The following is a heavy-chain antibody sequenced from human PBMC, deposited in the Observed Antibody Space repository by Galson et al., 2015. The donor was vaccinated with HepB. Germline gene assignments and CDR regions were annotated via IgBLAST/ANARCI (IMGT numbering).Heavy chain of an antibody. CDR2: IKSKTDGGTT. CDR1: GFTFSNAW. D-gene: IGHD4-23*01. CDR3: TTDTYGGNSVDY. V-gene: IGHV3-15*01. Sequence: SLRLSCAASGFTFSNAWMSWVRQAPGKGLEWVGRIKSKTDGGTTDYAAPVKGRFTVSRDDSKNTLYLQMNSLKTEDTAVYYCTTDTYGGNSVDYWGQGTLVTVSS. J-gene: IGHJ4*02.